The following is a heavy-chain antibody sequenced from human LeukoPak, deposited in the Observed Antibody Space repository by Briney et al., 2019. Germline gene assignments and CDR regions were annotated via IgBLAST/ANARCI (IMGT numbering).Heavy chain of an antibody. CDR2: ISSSSDYI. Sequence: GGSLRLSCAASGFTFSSYNMNWVRQAPGKGLEWVSSISSSSDYIYYADSVKGRFTISRDNSKNTLYLQMNSLRAEDTAVYYCAASYGSGSYYNVFYYYYMDVWGKGTTVTISS. D-gene: IGHD3-10*01. CDR3: AASYGSGSYYNVFYYYYMDV. CDR1: GFTFSSYN. V-gene: IGHV3-21*04. J-gene: IGHJ6*03.